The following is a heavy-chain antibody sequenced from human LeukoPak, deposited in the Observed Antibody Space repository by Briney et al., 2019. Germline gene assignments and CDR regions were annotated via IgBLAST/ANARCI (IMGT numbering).Heavy chain of an antibody. J-gene: IGHJ4*02. CDR3: ARRTITAGFGFDY. CDR2: IKSDASGT. D-gene: IGHD5-12*01. CDR1: GFDFSVSW. Sequence: PGGSLSLSCAASGFDFSVSWMHWVRQAPGKGLVWVSVIKSDASGTVYADSVKGRFTISRDNAKNKVYLQMNSLRDEDTAVYYCARRTITAGFGFDYWGQGTLVTVSS. V-gene: IGHV3-74*03.